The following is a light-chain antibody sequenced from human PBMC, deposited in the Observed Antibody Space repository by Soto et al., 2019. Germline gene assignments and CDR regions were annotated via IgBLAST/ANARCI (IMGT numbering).Light chain of an antibody. CDR2: KAS. Sequence: DIQMTQSPSTLSASVGDRVTITCRASQSISNWLAWYQQKPGKAPNLLIYKASSLESGVPSRFSGSGSGTEFTRTISGLQPDDFATYYCQQYNTYPGTFGQGTKVEIK. J-gene: IGKJ1*01. V-gene: IGKV1-5*03. CDR1: QSISNW. CDR3: QQYNTYPGT.